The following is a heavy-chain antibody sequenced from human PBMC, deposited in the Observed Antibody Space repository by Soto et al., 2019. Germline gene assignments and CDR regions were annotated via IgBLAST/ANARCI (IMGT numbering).Heavy chain of an antibody. CDR3: AKKGLGSLATYCSTGDCHYAFDI. CDR1: GFTFGNYA. J-gene: IGHJ3*02. D-gene: IGHD2-15*01. Sequence: EVQPLESGGGLVQPGGSLRLSCAASGFTFGNYAMIWVRQAPGKGLEWVSTISGGGDGTYYADSVRGRFTISRENSRNTVYLQMNSLRAEDTAVYYCAKKGLGSLATYCSTGDCHYAFDIWGQGTMVTVSS. CDR2: ISGGGDGT. V-gene: IGHV3-23*01.